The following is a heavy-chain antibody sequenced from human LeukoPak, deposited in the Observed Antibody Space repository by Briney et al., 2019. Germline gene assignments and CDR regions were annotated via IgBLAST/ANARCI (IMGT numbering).Heavy chain of an antibody. Sequence: PGGSLRLSCAASGFTFSSYSMNWVRQAPGKGLEWVSSMSSSSSYIYYADSVKGRFTISRDNAKNSLYLQMNSLRAEDTAVYYCAELGITMIGGVWGKGTTVTISS. CDR1: GFTFSSYS. CDR3: AELGITMIGGV. CDR2: MSSSSSYI. D-gene: IGHD3-10*02. J-gene: IGHJ6*04. V-gene: IGHV3-21*01.